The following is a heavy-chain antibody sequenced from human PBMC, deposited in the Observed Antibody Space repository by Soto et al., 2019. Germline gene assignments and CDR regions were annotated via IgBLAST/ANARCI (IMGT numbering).Heavy chain of an antibody. CDR1: GGSFSGYY. CDR2: INHSGST. J-gene: IGHJ4*02. Sequence: SETLSLTCAVYGGSFSGYYWSWIRQPPGKGLEWIGEINHSGSTNYNPSLKSRVTISVDTSKNQFSLKLSSVTAADTAVYYCARGLGIAAAGRPYYFDYWGQGTLVTVSS. V-gene: IGHV4-34*01. D-gene: IGHD6-13*01. CDR3: ARGLGIAAAGRPYYFDY.